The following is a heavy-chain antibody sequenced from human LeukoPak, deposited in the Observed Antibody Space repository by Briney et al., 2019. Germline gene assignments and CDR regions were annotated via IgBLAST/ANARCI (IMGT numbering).Heavy chain of an antibody. V-gene: IGHV1-3*01. D-gene: IGHD6-19*01. CDR3: ARDFPDLGYSSGWYLHDAFDI. J-gene: IGHJ3*02. CDR2: INAGNGNT. CDR1: GYTFTSYA. Sequence: ASVKVSCKASGYTFTSYAMHWVRQAPGQRLEWMGWINAGNGNTKYSQKFQGRVTITRDTSASTAYMELSSLRSEDTAVYYCARDFPDLGYSSGWYLHDAFDIWGQGTMVTVSS.